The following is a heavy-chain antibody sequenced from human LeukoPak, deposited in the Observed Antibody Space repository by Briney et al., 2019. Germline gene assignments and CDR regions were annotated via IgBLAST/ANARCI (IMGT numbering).Heavy chain of an antibody. CDR2: IYSGGST. CDR1: GFTFSSYG. Sequence: GRSLRLSCAASGFTFSSYGMHWVRQAPGKGLEWVSVIYSGGSTYYADSVKGRFTISRDNSKNTLYLQMNSLRAEDTAVYYCARVQEVSGSYELDAFDIWGQGTMVTVSS. V-gene: IGHV3-66*01. D-gene: IGHD1-26*01. CDR3: ARVQEVSGSYELDAFDI. J-gene: IGHJ3*02.